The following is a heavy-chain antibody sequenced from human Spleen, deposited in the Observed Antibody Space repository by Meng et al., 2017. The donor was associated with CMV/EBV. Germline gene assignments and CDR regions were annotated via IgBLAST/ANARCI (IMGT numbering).Heavy chain of an antibody. CDR1: GFTFSDYY. Sequence: GESLKISCAASGFTFSDYYISWIRQAPGKGLEWISCISGNGNTKSFADSVKGRFTISRDNARNSLYLQMNNLRGEDTAVYHCARGYDSSGYYIKEGTFDIWGQGTTVTVSS. V-gene: IGHV3-11*04. D-gene: IGHD3-22*01. CDR3: ARGYDSSGYYIKEGTFDI. CDR2: ISGNGNTK. J-gene: IGHJ3*02.